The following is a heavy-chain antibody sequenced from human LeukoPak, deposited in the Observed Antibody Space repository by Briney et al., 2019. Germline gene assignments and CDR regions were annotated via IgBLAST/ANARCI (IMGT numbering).Heavy chain of an antibody. Sequence: GASVKVSCKASGGTFSSYAISWVRQAPGQGLEWMGWISAYNGNTNYAQKLQGRVTMTTDTSTSTAYMELRSLRADDTAVYYCARGDSSSYGGYHYYGMDVWGQGTTVTVSS. CDR1: GGTFSSYA. CDR3: ARGDSSSYGGYHYYGMDV. J-gene: IGHJ6*02. V-gene: IGHV1-18*01. CDR2: ISAYNGNT. D-gene: IGHD6-6*01.